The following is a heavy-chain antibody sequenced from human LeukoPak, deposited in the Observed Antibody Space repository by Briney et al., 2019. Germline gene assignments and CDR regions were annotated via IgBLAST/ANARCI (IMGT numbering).Heavy chain of an antibody. CDR2: VYYSGTT. J-gene: IGHJ4*02. CDR3: ARQGRRVFDS. V-gene: IGHV4-39*01. CDR1: GDFINSNNYA. Sequence: PSETLSLTCTVSGDFINSNNYAWVWIRQPPWKGLEWIGTVYYSGTTYYNPSLKSRVTTSVDTSKKQFSLKLTSVTATDTAVYFCARQGRRVFDSWGPGTLVTVSS.